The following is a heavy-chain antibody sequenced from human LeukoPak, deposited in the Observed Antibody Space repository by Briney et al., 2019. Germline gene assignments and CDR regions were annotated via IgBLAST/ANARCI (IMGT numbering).Heavy chain of an antibody. J-gene: IGHJ5*02. CDR1: GYTFTSYD. D-gene: IGHD3-22*01. CDR2: MNPNSGNT. V-gene: IGHV1-8*03. CDR3: ARGRGYTLGWFDP. Sequence: ASVKVSCKASGYTFTSYDINWVRQATGQGLKWMGWMNPNSGNTGYAQKFQGRVTITRNTSISTAYMELSSLRSEDTAVYYCARGRGYTLGWFDPWGQGTLVTVSS.